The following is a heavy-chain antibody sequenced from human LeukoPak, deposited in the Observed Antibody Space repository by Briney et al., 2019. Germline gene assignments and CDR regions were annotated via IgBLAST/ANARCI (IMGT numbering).Heavy chain of an antibody. CDR2: ISGSGGST. V-gene: IGHV3-23*01. CDR1: GFTFSSYA. J-gene: IGHJ4*02. CDR3: AKDHYYGSGSYSSL. Sequence: AGGSLRLSCAASGFTFSSYAMSWVRRAPGKGLEWVSAISGSGGSTYYADSVKGRFTISRDNSKNTLYLQMNSLRAEDTAVYYCAKDHYYGSGSYSSLWGQGTLVTVSS. D-gene: IGHD3-10*01.